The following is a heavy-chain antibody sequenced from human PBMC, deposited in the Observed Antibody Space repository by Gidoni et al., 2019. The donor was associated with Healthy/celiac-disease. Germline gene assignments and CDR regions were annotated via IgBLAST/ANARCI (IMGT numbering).Heavy chain of an antibody. CDR3: AKDRQWQSYFDY. Sequence: EVPLLASGGGLVQPGGSLSIAGAASRLTFSSYAMSWARQAPGKGLAWVSAISGSGGSTYYADSVKSRFTISRDNSKNTLYLQMNSLGAEDTAVYYCAKDRQWQSYFDYWGQGTLVTVSS. V-gene: IGHV3-23*01. D-gene: IGHD6-19*01. CDR1: RLTFSSYA. J-gene: IGHJ4*02. CDR2: ISGSGGST.